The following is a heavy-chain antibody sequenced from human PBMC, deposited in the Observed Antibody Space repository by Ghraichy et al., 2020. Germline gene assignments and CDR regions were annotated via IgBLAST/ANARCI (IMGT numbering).Heavy chain of an antibody. CDR3: ARDAPPDCSNGVCYFFDS. CDR2: INSDGIRI. J-gene: IGHJ4*01. V-gene: IGHV3-48*02. D-gene: IGHD2-8*01. Sequence: GESLNISCVASGFTFRSYSMNWVRQAPGKGLEWISHINSDGIRIQHADSVRDRFTISRDDAKNSLYLQMNSLRDEDTAVYYFARDAPPDCSNGVCYFFDSWGQGTLVTVSS. CDR1: GFTFRSYS.